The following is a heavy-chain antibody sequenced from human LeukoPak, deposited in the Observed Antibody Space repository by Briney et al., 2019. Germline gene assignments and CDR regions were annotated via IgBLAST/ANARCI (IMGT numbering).Heavy chain of an antibody. D-gene: IGHD3-9*01. CDR2: IIAGGVST. Sequence: PGGSLRLSCAPSGFTFSSYAMSWVRHAPGEGLECVSAIIAGGVSTYYADSVKGRFNISRDNSKNTLYLQVNSLRAEDTAVYYCAKGHTYYDILIGLAASYYYGLDVWGQGTTVTVSS. V-gene: IGHV3-23*01. CDR3: AKGHTYYDILIGLAASYYYGLDV. J-gene: IGHJ6*02. CDR1: GFTFSSYA.